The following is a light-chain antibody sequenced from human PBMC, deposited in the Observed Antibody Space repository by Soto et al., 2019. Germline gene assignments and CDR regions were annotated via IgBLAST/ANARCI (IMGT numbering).Light chain of an antibody. V-gene: IGKV1-9*01. Sequence: IQLTQSPSSLSASVGDRVTITCRASQGINTFLAWYQQKAGHAPKLLIYAASTLQSGVPSRFSGSGSGTDFTLTISSLQSEDFATYYCQQLNSYPITFGQGTRLEIK. J-gene: IGKJ5*01. CDR1: QGINTF. CDR3: QQLNSYPIT. CDR2: AAS.